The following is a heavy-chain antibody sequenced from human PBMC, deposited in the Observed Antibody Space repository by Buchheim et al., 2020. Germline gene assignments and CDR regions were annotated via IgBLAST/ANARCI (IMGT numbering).Heavy chain of an antibody. CDR2: IYYSGST. J-gene: IGHJ5*02. CDR3: ARASTIFGVVIPANWCDP. Sequence: QVQLQESGPGLVKPSQTLSLTCTVSGGSISSGDYYWSWIRQPPGKGLEWIGYIYYSGSTYYTPSLKSRVTISVDTPKNPFSLKLSSVTAADTAVYYCARASTIFGVVIPANWCDPWGQGTL. CDR1: GGSISSGDYY. D-gene: IGHD3-3*01. V-gene: IGHV4-30-4*01.